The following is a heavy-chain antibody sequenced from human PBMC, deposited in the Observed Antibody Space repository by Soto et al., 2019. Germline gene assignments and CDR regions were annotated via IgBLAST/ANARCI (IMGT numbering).Heavy chain of an antibody. CDR2: MNPNSGNT. J-gene: IGHJ6*02. Sequence: ASVKVSCKASRYTFISYDINWVRQATGQGLEWMGWMNPNSGNTGYAQKFQGRITMTRNTSINTAYMELSSLRSEDTAVYYCARGQEVWVYAGPLGLHALDLWCQGTTVSV. V-gene: IGHV1-8*01. CDR3: ARGQEVWVYAGPLGLHALDL. D-gene: IGHD3-16*01. CDR1: RYTFISYD.